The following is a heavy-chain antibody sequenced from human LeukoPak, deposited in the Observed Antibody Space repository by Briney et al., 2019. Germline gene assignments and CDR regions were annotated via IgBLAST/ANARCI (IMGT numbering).Heavy chain of an antibody. CDR3: ARDLYSSGWTDAFDI. Sequence: ASVKVSCKASGYTFTGYYMHWVRQAPGQGLEWMGWINPNSGXTNYAQKFQGRVTMTRDTSISTAYMELSRLRSDDTAVYYCARDLYSSGWTDAFDIWGQGAMVTVSS. D-gene: IGHD6-19*01. CDR1: GYTFTGYY. J-gene: IGHJ3*02. CDR2: INPNSGXT. V-gene: IGHV1-2*02.